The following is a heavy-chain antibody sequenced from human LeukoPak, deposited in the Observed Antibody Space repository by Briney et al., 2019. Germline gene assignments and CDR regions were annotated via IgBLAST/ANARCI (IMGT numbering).Heavy chain of an antibody. D-gene: IGHD3-22*01. CDR2: INPSGGST. J-gene: IGHJ4*02. CDR3: ARDGFAYPTYYYDSSGYPHFDY. CDR1: GYTFTSYY. Sequence: ASVKVSCKASGYTFTSYYMHWVRQAPGQGLGWMGIINPSGGSTSYAQKFQGRVTMTRDTSTSTVYMELSSLRSEDTAVYYCARDGFAYPTYYYDSSGYPHFDYWGQGTLVTVSS. V-gene: IGHV1-46*01.